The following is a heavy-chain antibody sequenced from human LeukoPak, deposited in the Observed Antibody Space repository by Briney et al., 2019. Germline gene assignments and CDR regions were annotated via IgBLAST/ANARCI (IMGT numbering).Heavy chain of an antibody. CDR1: GFTFSSYS. D-gene: IGHD2-21*02. CDR3: VRDNPRCCGVVSANIDDL. J-gene: IGHJ5*02. V-gene: IGHV3-48*04. CDR2: ISSSSSTI. Sequence: GGSLRLSCAASGFTFSSYSMNWVRQAPGKGLEWVSYISSSSSTIYYADSVKGRFTISRDNAKNSLYLQMNSLRAEDTAVYYCVRDNPRCCGVVSANIDDLWGQGTLVTVSS.